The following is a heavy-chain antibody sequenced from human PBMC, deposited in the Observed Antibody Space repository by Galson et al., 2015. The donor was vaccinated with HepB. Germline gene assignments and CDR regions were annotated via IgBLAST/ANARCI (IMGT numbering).Heavy chain of an antibody. V-gene: IGHV3-30-3*01. Sequence: SLRLSCAASGFTFSSYAMHWVRQAPGKGLEWVAVISYDGSNKYYADSVKGRFTISRDNSKNTLSLQMNSLRAEDTAVYYCARDIAISGLDYWGQGTLVTVSS. CDR2: ISYDGSNK. D-gene: IGHD2-21*01. CDR1: GFTFSSYA. J-gene: IGHJ4*02. CDR3: ARDIAISGLDY.